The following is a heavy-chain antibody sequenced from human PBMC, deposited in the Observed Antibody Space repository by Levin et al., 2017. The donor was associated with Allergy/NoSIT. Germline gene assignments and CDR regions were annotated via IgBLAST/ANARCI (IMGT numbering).Heavy chain of an antibody. CDR2: LIPIFGTA. V-gene: IGHV1-69*13. Sequence: SVKVSCKASGGTFSSYAISWVRQAPGQGLEWMGGLIPIFGTANYAQKFQGRVTITADESTSTAYMELSSLRSEDTAVYYCARGNWNYGRNWFDPWGQGTLVTVSS. CDR1: GGTFSSYA. CDR3: ARGNWNYGRNWFDP. D-gene: IGHD1-7*01. J-gene: IGHJ5*02.